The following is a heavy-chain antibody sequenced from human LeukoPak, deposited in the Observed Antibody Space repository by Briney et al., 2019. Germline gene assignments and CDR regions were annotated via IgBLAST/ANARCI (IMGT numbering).Heavy chain of an antibody. Sequence: PSETLSLTCTVSGGSISSGGYYWSWIRQPPGKGLEWIGYIYHIGSTYYNPSLKSRVTISVDRSKNQFSLKLSSVTAADTAVYYCAYYSNYYGSGDSYWGQGTLVTVSS. CDR2: IYHIGST. CDR3: AYYSNYYGSGDSY. D-gene: IGHD3-10*01. CDR1: GGSISSGGYY. V-gene: IGHV4-30-2*01. J-gene: IGHJ4*02.